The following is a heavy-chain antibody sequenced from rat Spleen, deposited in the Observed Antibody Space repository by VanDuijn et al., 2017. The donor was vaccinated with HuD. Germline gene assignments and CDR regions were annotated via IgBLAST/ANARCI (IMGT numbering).Heavy chain of an antibody. V-gene: IGHV5-27*01. D-gene: IGHD1-1*01. J-gene: IGHJ3*01. CDR3: TTVLQGHGFAY. CDR1: GFTFSNYY. CDR2: ISHTGGSI. Sequence: EVQLVETGGGLVQPGRSLKLSCSASGFTFSNYYMAWVRLGPTEGLEWVAYISHTGGSIYYPESVKGRFTISRDNAKSTLCLKMDSLRSEDTATYYCTTVLQGHGFAYWGQGTLVTVSS.